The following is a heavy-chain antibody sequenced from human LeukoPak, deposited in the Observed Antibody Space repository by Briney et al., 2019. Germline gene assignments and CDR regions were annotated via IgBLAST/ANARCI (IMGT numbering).Heavy chain of an antibody. D-gene: IGHD6-6*01. V-gene: IGHV4-59*01. J-gene: IGHJ1*01. CDR2: IYHSGST. CDR1: GGSISTYY. CDR3: ARGGAARLHFQN. Sequence: SETLSLTCTVSGGSISTYYWNWIRQPPGKGLEWIGYIYHSGSTNYNPSLQSRVTISVDTSKNQFSLNLNSVTAADTAVFYCARGGAARLHFQNWGQGTLVTVSS.